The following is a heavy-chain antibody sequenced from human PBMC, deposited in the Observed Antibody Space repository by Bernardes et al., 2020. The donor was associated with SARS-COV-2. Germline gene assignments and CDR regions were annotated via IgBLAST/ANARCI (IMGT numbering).Heavy chain of an antibody. CDR3: ARDQSTGSGGWFDP. D-gene: IGHD1-1*01. J-gene: IGHJ5*02. V-gene: IGHV1-2*02. CDR1: GYTFTGYY. CDR2: INPNSGGT. Sequence: ASMKVSCKASGYTFTGYYMHWVRQAPGQGLEWMGWINPNSGGTNYAQKFQGRVTMTRDTSISTAYMELSRLRSDDTAVYYCARDQSTGSGGWFDPWGQGTLVTVSS.